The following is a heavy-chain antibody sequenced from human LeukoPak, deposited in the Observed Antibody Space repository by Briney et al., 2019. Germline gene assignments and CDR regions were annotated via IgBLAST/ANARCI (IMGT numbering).Heavy chain of an antibody. J-gene: IGHJ4*02. CDR3: ASSFPRRDDYISNYFDY. CDR2: ISSSGTYI. V-gene: IGHV3-21*01. Sequence: GGSLRLSCAASGFTFSTYSMNWVHQAPGRGLEWVSSISSSGTYIYYADSMRGRFTISRDNSKNSLYLQMNSLRAEDTAVYYCASSFPRRDDYISNYFDYWGQGTLVTVSS. CDR1: GFTFSTYS. D-gene: IGHD5-24*01.